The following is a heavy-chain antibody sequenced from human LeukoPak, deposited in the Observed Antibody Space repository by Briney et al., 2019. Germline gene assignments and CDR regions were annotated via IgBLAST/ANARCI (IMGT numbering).Heavy chain of an antibody. D-gene: IGHD5/OR15-5a*01. Sequence: GGSLRLSCAPSGFTFSDYAMCSGRQAPGKGLEYVSAISSNGGSTYYANSVKGRFTSCIDNSKNTLYLQMGSLRTEDMAVYNCARACVYTMYDYFDYWGQGTLVTVSS. CDR3: ARACVYTMYDYFDY. V-gene: IGHV3-64*01. CDR1: GFTFSDYA. J-gene: IGHJ4*02. CDR2: ISSNGGST.